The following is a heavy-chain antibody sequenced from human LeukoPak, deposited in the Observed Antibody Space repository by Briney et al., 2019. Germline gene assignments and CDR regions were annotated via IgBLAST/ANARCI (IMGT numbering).Heavy chain of an antibody. J-gene: IGHJ5*02. CDR3: ARVYSSSWYWNWFDP. D-gene: IGHD6-13*01. CDR2: IYTSGST. Sequence: PSETLSLTCTVSGGSISSYYWSWIRQPAGKGLEWIGRIYTSGSTNYNPSLKSRVTMSVDTSKNQFSLKLSSVTAADTAVYYCARVYSSSWYWNWFDPWGQGTLVTVSS. V-gene: IGHV4-4*07. CDR1: GGSISSYY.